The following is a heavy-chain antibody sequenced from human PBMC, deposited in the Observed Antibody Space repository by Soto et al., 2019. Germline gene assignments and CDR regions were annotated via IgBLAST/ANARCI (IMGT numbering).Heavy chain of an antibody. CDR2: IHYSGST. V-gene: IGHV4-31*03. J-gene: IGHJ6*02. CDR3: ARAYYGSGSPIRYYFYGMDV. D-gene: IGHD3-10*01. Sequence: QVQLQESGPGQVKPSQTLSLTCTVSGGSISSDAYYWSWIRQHPGKGLEWIGYIHYSGSTHYNPSLKSRVIMIVDTPKNQFSLKLSSVTAADTAVYYCARAYYGSGSPIRYYFYGMDVWGQGTTVTVSS. CDR1: GGSISSDAYY.